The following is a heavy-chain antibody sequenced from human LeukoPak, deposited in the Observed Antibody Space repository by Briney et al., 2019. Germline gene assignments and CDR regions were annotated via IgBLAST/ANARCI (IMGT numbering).Heavy chain of an antibody. J-gene: IGHJ5*02. D-gene: IGHD5-24*01. Sequence: GRSLRLSCAASGFTFDDYAMHWVRQAPGKGLEWVPGISWNSGSIGYADSVKGRFTISRDNAKNSLYLQMNSLRAEDTALYYCAKGTGYNLGNWFDPWGQGTLVTVSS. CDR2: ISWNSGSI. V-gene: IGHV3-9*01. CDR1: GFTFDDYA. CDR3: AKGTGYNLGNWFDP.